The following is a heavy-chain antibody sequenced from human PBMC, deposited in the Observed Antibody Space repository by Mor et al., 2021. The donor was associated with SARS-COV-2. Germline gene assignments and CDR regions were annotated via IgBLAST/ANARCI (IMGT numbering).Heavy chain of an antibody. Sequence: GQGLEWMGWMNPNSGNTGYAQKFQGRVTMTRNTSISTAYMELSSLRSEDTAVYYCARSGGYSYAVSFDYWGQGTLV. J-gene: IGHJ4*02. V-gene: IGHV1-8*01. D-gene: IGHD5-18*01. CDR2: MNPNSGNT. CDR3: ARSGGYSYAVSFDY.